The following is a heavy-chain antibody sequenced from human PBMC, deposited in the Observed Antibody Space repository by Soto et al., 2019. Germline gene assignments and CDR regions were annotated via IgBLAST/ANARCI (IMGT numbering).Heavy chain of an antibody. CDR2: ISAYNGNT. CDR1: GYTFTSYG. J-gene: IGHJ6*02. D-gene: IGHD2-2*01. Sequence: ASVKVSCKAPGYTFTSYGISWVRQAPGQGLEWMGWISAYNGNTNYAQKLQGRVTMTTDTSTSTAYMELRSLRSDDTAVYYCARDERITIVVVPAALSMDVWGQGTTVTVSS. V-gene: IGHV1-18*04. CDR3: ARDERITIVVVPAALSMDV.